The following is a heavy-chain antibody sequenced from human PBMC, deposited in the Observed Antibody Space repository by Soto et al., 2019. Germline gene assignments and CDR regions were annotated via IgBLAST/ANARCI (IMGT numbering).Heavy chain of an antibody. Sequence: QVQLVQSGAEVKKPGASVKVSCKASGYTFTSYGISWVRQAPGQGLEWMGWISAYNGNTNYAQKLQGRVTITTDTSTSTAYMELRSLRSDATAVYSCAREGFWSGPKGYYYYMDVWGKGTTVTVS. V-gene: IGHV1-18*01. CDR3: AREGFWSGPKGYYYYMDV. J-gene: IGHJ6*03. CDR1: GYTFTSYG. CDR2: ISAYNGNT. D-gene: IGHD3-3*01.